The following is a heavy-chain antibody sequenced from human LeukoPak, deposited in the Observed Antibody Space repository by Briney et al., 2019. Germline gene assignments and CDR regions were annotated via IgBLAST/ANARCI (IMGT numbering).Heavy chain of an antibody. V-gene: IGHV1-69*04. J-gene: IGHJ6*02. Sequence: ASVKVSCKASGGTFSSYAISWVRQAPGQGLEWMGRIIPILGIANYAQKFQGGVTITADKSTSTAYMELSSLRSEDTAVYYCARPYDSSGFSSYYYYGMDVWGQGTTVTVSS. CDR3: ARPYDSSGFSSYYYYGMDV. CDR2: IIPILGIA. D-gene: IGHD3-22*01. CDR1: GGTFSSYA.